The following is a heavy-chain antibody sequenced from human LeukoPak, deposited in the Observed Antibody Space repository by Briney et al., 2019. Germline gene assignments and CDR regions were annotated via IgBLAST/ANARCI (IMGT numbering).Heavy chain of an antibody. CDR3: ARGGCSGGSCYSGADY. CDR2: SYYNGNT. J-gene: IGHJ4*02. CDR1: GGSITNYY. V-gene: IGHV4-59*01. D-gene: IGHD2-15*01. Sequence: ASETLSLTCTVSGGSITNYYWSWIRQPPGKGLEWIGFSYYNGNTNYNPSLKSRVTISVDMSKNQFSLSLRSVTAADTAVYYCARGGCSGGSCYSGADYWGQGTLVTVSS.